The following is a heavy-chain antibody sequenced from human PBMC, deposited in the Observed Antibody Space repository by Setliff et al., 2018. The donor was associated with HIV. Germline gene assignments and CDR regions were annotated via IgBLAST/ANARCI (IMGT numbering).Heavy chain of an antibody. Sequence: PSETLSLTCTVSGGSISSSSYYWGWIRQPPGKGLEWIGSIYYSGSTFQNPSLKSRVTISLDKSKNQFSLKLNSVTAADTAVYYCASGFYYASSGYWPFDYWGQGTLVTVSS. J-gene: IGHJ4*02. CDR3: ASGFYYASSGYWPFDY. V-gene: IGHV4-39*01. CDR1: GGSISSSSYY. CDR2: IYYSGST. D-gene: IGHD3-22*01.